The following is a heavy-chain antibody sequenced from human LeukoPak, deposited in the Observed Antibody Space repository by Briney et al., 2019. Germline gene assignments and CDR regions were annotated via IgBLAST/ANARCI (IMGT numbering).Heavy chain of an antibody. Sequence: GASVKVSCKASGYTFTNYYMHWVRQAPGQRFEWMGMTNPDGGSTTYAQKFQDRVTMTTDTSTSTVYMELSSLRSEDTAIYYCARGSSAFYYLDYWGQGTLVTVSS. CDR3: ARGSSAFYYLDY. CDR1: GYTFTNYY. V-gene: IGHV1-46*01. CDR2: TNPDGGST. J-gene: IGHJ4*02. D-gene: IGHD6-13*01.